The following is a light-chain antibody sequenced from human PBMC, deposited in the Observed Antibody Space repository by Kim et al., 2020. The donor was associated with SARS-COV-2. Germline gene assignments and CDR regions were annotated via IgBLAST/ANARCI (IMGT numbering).Light chain of an antibody. Sequence: GQSITISCTGTSSDVGAYNYVAWYQPYPGKPPKLMIYEVTKRPAGTPNRFSGSKSGNTASLSSSGLQAGDEADYDCSSYTISSTLIFGGGTKVTVL. CDR3: SSYTISSTLI. CDR2: EVT. CDR1: SSDVGAYNY. J-gene: IGLJ2*01. V-gene: IGLV2-14*01.